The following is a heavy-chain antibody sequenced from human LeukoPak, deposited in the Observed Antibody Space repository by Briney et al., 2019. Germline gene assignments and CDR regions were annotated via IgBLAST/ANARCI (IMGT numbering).Heavy chain of an antibody. CDR2: ISYDGTSK. D-gene: IGHD6-19*01. V-gene: IGHV3-30*04. CDR1: GFTFSNYA. J-gene: IGHJ1*01. Sequence: GGSLRLSCAASGFTFSNYAMHWVRQVPGKGLEWVAIISYDGTSKYYADSVKGRFTISRDNSKNTLSLQMNSLRAEDTAVYYCARGGKRAVAGTRSPQYFHHWGQSTLVTVSS. CDR3: ARGGKRAVAGTRSPQYFHH.